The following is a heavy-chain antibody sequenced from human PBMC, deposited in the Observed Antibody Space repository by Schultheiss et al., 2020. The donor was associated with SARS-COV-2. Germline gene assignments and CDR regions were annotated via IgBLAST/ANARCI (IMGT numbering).Heavy chain of an antibody. Sequence: GGSLRLSCAASGFTFSSYSMNWVRQAPGKGLEWVSYISSSSSYIYYADSVKGRFTISRDNAKNSLYLQMNSLRAEDTAVYYCARDGEAVAPHAIGAYYWGQGTLVTVSS. D-gene: IGHD6-19*01. CDR1: GFTFSSYS. J-gene: IGHJ4*02. CDR2: ISSSSSYI. CDR3: ARDGEAVAPHAIGAYY. V-gene: IGHV3-21*05.